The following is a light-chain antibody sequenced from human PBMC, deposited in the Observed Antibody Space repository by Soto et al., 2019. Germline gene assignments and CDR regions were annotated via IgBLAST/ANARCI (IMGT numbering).Light chain of an antibody. V-gene: IGLV2-14*03. CDR3: NSYTTSNTFV. CDR2: EVI. CDR1: SSDIGAHNF. J-gene: IGLJ1*01. Sequence: QSVLTQPASVSGSPGQAITVSCSGTSSDIGAHNFVSWYQQHPGKAPKLIIYEVINRPSGVSDRFSGSKSGNTASLTISGLQSEDAADYYCNSYTTSNTFVFGSGTKVTVL.